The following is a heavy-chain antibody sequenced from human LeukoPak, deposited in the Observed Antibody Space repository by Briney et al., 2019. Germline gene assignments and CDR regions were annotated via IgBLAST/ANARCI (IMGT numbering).Heavy chain of an antibody. CDR2: IHYSGST. CDR1: GGSISSSDYY. D-gene: IGHD2-8*02. Sequence: SETLSLTFTVSGGSISSSDYYWGWIRQPPGKGLEWIGSIHYSGSTSYNPSLKSRLTISVDTSKNQFALKLSSVTAADTAIYYCARHTGVAQGRRWFDPWGQGTLVTVSS. J-gene: IGHJ5*02. CDR3: ARHTGVAQGRRWFDP. V-gene: IGHV4-39*01.